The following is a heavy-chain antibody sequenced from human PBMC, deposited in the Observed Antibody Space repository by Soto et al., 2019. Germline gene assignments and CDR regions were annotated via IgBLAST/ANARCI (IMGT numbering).Heavy chain of an antibody. Sequence: EVQLVESGGGLVQPGGSLRLSCEASGFTFSRDEMNWVRQAPGKGLEWIAYILNHGYSTHYADSVKGRFTISRDNAKNTLYLQMSSLTAEDTAIYYCARGYDAGCHFGYWGQGVLVTVSS. CDR3: ARGYDAGCHFGY. D-gene: IGHD1-20*01. V-gene: IGHV3-48*03. CDR1: GFTFSRDE. CDR2: ILNHGYST. J-gene: IGHJ4*02.